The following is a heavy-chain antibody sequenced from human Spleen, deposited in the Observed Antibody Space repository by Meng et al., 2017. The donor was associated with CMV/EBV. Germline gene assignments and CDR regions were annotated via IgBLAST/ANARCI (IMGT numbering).Heavy chain of an antibody. D-gene: IGHD2-2*01. Sequence: LSLTCAASGFTFSSYSMNWVRQAPGKGLEWVSSISSSSSYIYYADSVKGRFTISRDNAKNSLYLQMNSLRAEDTAVYYCARDLHCSSTSCSLGAFDIWDQGTMVTVSS. CDR1: GFTFSSYS. V-gene: IGHV3-21*01. CDR2: ISSSSSYI. J-gene: IGHJ3*02. CDR3: ARDLHCSSTSCSLGAFDI.